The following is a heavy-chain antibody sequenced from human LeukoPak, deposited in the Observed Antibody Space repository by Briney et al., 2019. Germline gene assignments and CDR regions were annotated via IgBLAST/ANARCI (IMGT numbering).Heavy chain of an antibody. V-gene: IGHV1-46*01. CDR2: ISPSGGST. D-gene: IGHD3-3*01. CDR1: GYTFTGYW. CDR3: ARDESGFWSGRYYFHYMDV. J-gene: IGHJ6*03. Sequence: RGASVKLSCKAFGYTFTGYWMHWVRQAPGQGPEWMGVISPSGGSTIYAQKFKGRVTLTRDMSTSTDYLELSSLRSEDTAVYYCARDESGFWSGRYYFHYMDVWGKGTTVTVSS.